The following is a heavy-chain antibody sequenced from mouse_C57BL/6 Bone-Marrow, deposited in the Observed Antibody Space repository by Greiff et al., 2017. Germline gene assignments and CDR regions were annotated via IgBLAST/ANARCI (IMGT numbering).Heavy chain of an antibody. D-gene: IGHD1-3*01. V-gene: IGHV7-1*01. CDR2: SSNKANDYTT. Sequence: EVNLVESGGGLVQSGRSLRLSCATSGFTFSDFYMEWVRQAPGKGLEWIAASSNKANDYTTEYSASVKGRFIVSRDTSQSILYLQMNALRAEDTAIYYCARDELLAPCAYGGQGTLVTVSA. J-gene: IGHJ3*01. CDR3: ARDELLAPCAY. CDR1: GFTFSDFY.